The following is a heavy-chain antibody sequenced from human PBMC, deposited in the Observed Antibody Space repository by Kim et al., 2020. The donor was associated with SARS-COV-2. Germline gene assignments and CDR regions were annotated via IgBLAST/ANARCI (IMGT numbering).Heavy chain of an antibody. V-gene: IGHV3-7*03. CDR1: GFTFSTYW. Sequence: GGSLRLSYAASGFTFSTYWMSWVRQAPGKGLEWVASIKQDGSEKYYVDSVKGRFTISKDNAKNSLYLQMTSLRAEDTAVYYCARSRYAAAWGQGTLVTVSS. J-gene: IGHJ4*02. CDR3: ARSRYAAA. CDR2: IKQDGSEK. D-gene: IGHD6-13*01.